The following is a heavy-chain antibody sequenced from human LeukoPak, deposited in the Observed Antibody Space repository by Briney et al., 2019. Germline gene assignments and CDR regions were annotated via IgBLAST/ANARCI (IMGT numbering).Heavy chain of an antibody. CDR1: GFTFSSYW. D-gene: IGHD6-19*01. CDR2: IKQDGSEK. V-gene: IGHV3-7*05. CDR3: ARPSSGWLGDDAFDI. J-gene: IGHJ3*02. Sequence: GGSLRLSCAASGFTFSSYWMSWVRQAPGKGLEWGANIKQDGSEKYYVDSVKGRFTISRDNAKNSLYLQMNSLRAEDTAVYYCARPSSGWLGDDAFDIWGQGTMVTVSS.